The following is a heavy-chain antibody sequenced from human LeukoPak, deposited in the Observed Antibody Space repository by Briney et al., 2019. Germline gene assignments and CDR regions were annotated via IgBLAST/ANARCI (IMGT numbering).Heavy chain of an antibody. CDR1: GFTFSSYA. V-gene: IGHV3-23*01. D-gene: IGHD3-22*01. CDR2: ISGSGGST. Sequence: GGSLRLSCAASGFTFSSYAMSWVRQAPGKGLEWVSAISGSGGSTYYAHSVKGRFTISRDNSKNTLYLQMNSLRAEDTAVYYCAKDVTYCYDSSGPSDYWGQGTLVTVSS. CDR3: AKDVTYCYDSSGPSDY. J-gene: IGHJ4*02.